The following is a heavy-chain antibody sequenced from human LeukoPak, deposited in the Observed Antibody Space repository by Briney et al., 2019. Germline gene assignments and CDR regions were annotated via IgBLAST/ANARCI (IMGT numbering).Heavy chain of an antibody. V-gene: IGHV4-59*07. J-gene: IGHJ5*01. D-gene: IGHD4-23*01. Sequence: DTLSLNCTVSSDSNNNNYWSCIPQPPGQALERITHIYNSESTKHNPPLKGPVTKSEDTSKNLFSLKFTSATAADTAVYYCATCRDEFGNSGFTTCGPGTLVTAS. CDR2: IYNSEST. CDR3: ATCRDEFGNSGFTT. CDR1: SDSNNNNY.